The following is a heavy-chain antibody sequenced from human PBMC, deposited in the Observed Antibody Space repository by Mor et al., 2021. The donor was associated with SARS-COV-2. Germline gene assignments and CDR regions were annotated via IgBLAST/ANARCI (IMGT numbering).Heavy chain of an antibody. CDR2: IYYSGST. D-gene: IGHD6-19*01. Sequence: IGSIYYSGSTYYNPSLKSRVTISVDTSKNQFSLKLSSVTAADTAVYYCARTLSSGWYLDAFDIWGQGTMVTVSS. V-gene: IGHV4-39*01. J-gene: IGHJ3*02. CDR3: ARTLSSGWYLDAFDI.